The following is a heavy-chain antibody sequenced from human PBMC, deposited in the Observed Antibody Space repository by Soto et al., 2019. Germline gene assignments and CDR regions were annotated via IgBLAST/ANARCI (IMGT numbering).Heavy chain of an antibody. CDR2: ISYDGSNK. J-gene: IGHJ6*02. CDR3: ARAYCSSTSCPHKYYYYYGMDV. V-gene: IGHV3-30-3*01. CDR1: GFTFSSYA. D-gene: IGHD2-2*01. Sequence: GGSLRLSCAASGFTFSSYAMHWVRQAPGKGLEWVAVISYDGSNKYYADSVKGRFTISRDNSKNTPYLQMNSLRAEDTAVYYCARAYCSSTSCPHKYYYYYGMDVWGQGTTVTDSS.